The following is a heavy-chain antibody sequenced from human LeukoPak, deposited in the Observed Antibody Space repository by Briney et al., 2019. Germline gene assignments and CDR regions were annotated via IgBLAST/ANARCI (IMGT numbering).Heavy chain of an antibody. J-gene: IGHJ4*02. D-gene: IGHD5-12*01. CDR3: ATSKAIVATTPDY. Sequence: SVKVSCKASGGTFSSYAISWVRQAPGQGLEWMGRIIPILGIANYAQKFQGRVTITADKSTSTAYMELSSLRSEDTAVYYCATSKAIVATTPDYWGQGTLVTVSS. CDR2: IIPILGIA. V-gene: IGHV1-69*04. CDR1: GGTFSSYA.